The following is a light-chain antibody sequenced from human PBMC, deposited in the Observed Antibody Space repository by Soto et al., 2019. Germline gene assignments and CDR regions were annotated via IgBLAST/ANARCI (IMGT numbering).Light chain of an antibody. CDR2: GVT. Sequence: QSVLTQPTCVSVSPGQSITMSCTGNHNDIGTYDYVSWYQQHPGRAPRLLIHGVTTRPSGISGRFSASKSGLTASLTISGLQPEDEADYYCSSFTSNRIYVFGPGTRSPS. V-gene: IGLV2-14*03. CDR1: HNDIGTYDY. J-gene: IGLJ1*01. CDR3: SSFTSNRIYV.